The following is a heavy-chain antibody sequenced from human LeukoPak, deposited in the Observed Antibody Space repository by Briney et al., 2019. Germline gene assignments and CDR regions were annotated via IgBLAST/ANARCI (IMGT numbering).Heavy chain of an antibody. CDR2: VYYSGST. D-gene: IGHD3-22*01. Sequence: SETLSLTCTVSGGSLSSSSYYWGWIRQPPGKGLEWIGSVYYSGSTYYNPSLKSRVTISVDTSKNQFSLKLSSVTAADTAVYYCGCDSSGYYMWGGQGTLVTVSS. CDR3: GCDSSGYYMW. V-gene: IGHV4-39*07. J-gene: IGHJ4*02. CDR1: GGSLSSSSYY.